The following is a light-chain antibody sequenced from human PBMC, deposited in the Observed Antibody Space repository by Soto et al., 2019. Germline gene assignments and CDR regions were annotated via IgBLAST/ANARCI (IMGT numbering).Light chain of an antibody. J-gene: IGKJ1*01. CDR2: KAS. Sequence: DIQMTQSPSTLSASVGDRVTITCRASPIIDSWLAWYQQKPGKAPNLLIYKASSLESGVPSRFSGSGSGTEVTLSISSLQPDDSATYYCQQFHRYPVTFGQGTKVEI. CDR1: PIIDSW. V-gene: IGKV1-5*03. CDR3: QQFHRYPVT.